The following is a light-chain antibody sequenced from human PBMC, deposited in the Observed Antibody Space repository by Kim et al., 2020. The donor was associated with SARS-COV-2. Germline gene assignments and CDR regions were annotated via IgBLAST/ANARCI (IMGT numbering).Light chain of an antibody. CDR1: GSDFAYYNY. V-gene: IGLV2-14*03. J-gene: IGLJ3*02. Sequence: QSALTQPASVSGSPGQSITISCTGSGSDFAYYNYVSWYQQHPGKAPKLLIFGVNKRPSGVSSRFSGSKSGNTASLTISGLQAEDEADYYCCLYPITTCVFGGGTQLTVL. CDR2: GVN. CDR3: CLYPITTCV.